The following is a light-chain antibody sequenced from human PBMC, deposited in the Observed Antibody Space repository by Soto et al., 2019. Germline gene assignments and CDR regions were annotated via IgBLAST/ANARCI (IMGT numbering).Light chain of an antibody. CDR1: SSDVGGYNY. CDR2: DVS. Sequence: QSVLTQPASVSGSPGQSITISCTGTSSDVGGYNYVSWYQQHPGKAPKLIIYDVSNRPSGVSNRFSGSKSGNTASLTISGVQAEDEADYYCSSYTSSTTLKVFGGGTKLTVL. CDR3: SSYTSSTTLKV. J-gene: IGLJ2*01. V-gene: IGLV2-14*01.